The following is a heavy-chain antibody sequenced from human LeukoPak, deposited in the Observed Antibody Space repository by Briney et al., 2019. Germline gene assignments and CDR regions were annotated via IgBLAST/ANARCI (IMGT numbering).Heavy chain of an antibody. V-gene: IGHV1-69*04. D-gene: IGHD4-23*01. J-gene: IGHJ4*02. Sequence: SVKVSCKASGGTFSSYAISWVRQAPGQGLEWMGRIIPILGIANYAQKFQGRATITADKSTSTAYMELSSLRSEDTAVYYCARDPGSAYGGNFDYWGQGTLVTVSS. CDR1: GGTFSSYA. CDR2: IIPILGIA. CDR3: ARDPGSAYGGNFDY.